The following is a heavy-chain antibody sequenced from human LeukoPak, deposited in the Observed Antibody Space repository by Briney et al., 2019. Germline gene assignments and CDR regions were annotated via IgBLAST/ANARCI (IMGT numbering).Heavy chain of an antibody. Sequence: SETLSLTCTVYGGSISSYYLSWLRQPAGKGLQWIGRVYTSGSTNYNPSLKSRATMSVDTSKNQFSLKPSCDTATHTAVYYCAASSSSSGYCVYSGEGALVTVSS. J-gene: IGHJ4*02. CDR3: AASSSSSGYCVY. CDR1: GGSISSYY. D-gene: IGHD6-6*01. V-gene: IGHV4-4*07. CDR2: VYTSGST.